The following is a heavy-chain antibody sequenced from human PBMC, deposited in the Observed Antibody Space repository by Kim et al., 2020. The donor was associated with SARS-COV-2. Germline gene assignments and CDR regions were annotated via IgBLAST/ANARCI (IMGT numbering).Heavy chain of an antibody. CDR1: GYSFTSYW. J-gene: IGHJ4*02. V-gene: IGHV5-51*01. Sequence: GESLKISCKGSGYSFTSYWIGWVRQMPGKGLEWMGIIYPGDSDTRYSPSFQGQVTISADKSISTAYLQWSSLKASDTARYYCARQPGGKYCSGGSCYSAPDYCGQGTLVTVSS. CDR2: IYPGDSDT. D-gene: IGHD2-15*01. CDR3: ARQPGGKYCSGGSCYSAPDY.